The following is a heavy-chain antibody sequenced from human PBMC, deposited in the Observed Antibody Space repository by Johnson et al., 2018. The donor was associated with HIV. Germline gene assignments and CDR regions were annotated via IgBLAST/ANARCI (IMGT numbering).Heavy chain of an antibody. V-gene: IGHV3-66*01. Sequence: VQLVESGGGVVQPGRSLRLSCAASGFTVSSNYMNWVRQAPGKGLEWVSVIYSGGDTYYSDSVMGRFTISRDTSKNTLYLQMNSLRGDDTAVYYCTRVSSTSWALDIWGQGTLVTVSS. CDR2: IYSGGDT. CDR3: TRVSSTSWALDI. CDR1: GFTVSSNY. D-gene: IGHD2-15*01. J-gene: IGHJ3*02.